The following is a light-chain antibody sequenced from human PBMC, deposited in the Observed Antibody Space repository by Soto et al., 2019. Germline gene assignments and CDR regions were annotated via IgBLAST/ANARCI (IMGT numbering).Light chain of an antibody. V-gene: IGLV1-40*01. CDR3: QSYDSSLTDVV. CDR2: GNI. CDR1: SSNFGADFD. J-gene: IGLJ2*01. Sequence: SVLTPPPSVSGAPGQRVTISCTGSSSNFGADFDVQWYQQLPGTAPKLLIFGNINRPSGVPDRFSGSKSGTSASLAITGLQTEDEADYYCQSYDSSLTDVVFGGGTKLTVL.